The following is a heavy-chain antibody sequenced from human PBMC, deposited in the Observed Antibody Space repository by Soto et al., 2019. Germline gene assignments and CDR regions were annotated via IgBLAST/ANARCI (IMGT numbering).Heavy chain of an antibody. CDR2: IYYSGST. CDR1: GGSISSGGYY. J-gene: IGHJ3*02. CDR3: ARGEIQLVAFDI. V-gene: IGHV4-31*03. D-gene: IGHD5-18*01. Sequence: SETLSLTCTVSGGSISSGGYYWSWIRQHPGKGLEWIGYIYYSGSTYYNPSLKSRVTISVDTSKDQFSLKLSSVTAADTAVYYCARGEIQLVAFDIWGQGTMVTVSS.